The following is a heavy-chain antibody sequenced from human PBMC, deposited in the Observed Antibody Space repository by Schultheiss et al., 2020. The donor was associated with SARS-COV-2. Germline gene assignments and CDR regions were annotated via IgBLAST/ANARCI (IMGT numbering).Heavy chain of an antibody. J-gene: IGHJ6*02. CDR1: GFTFSSYA. Sequence: GGSLRLSCAASGFTFSSYAMSWVRQAPGKGLEWVSAISGSGGSTYYADSVKGRFTISRDNSKKTLDLQMNSLRAEDTAVYYCARASRAQQLVNYGMDVWGQGTTVTVSS. D-gene: IGHD6-13*01. CDR3: ARASRAQQLVNYGMDV. V-gene: IGHV3-23*01. CDR2: ISGSGGST.